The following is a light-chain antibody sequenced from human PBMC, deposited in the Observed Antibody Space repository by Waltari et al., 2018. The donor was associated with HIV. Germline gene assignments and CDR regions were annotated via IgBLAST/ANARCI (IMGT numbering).Light chain of an antibody. J-gene: IGLJ2*01. V-gene: IGLV2-8*01. Sequence: QSALTQPPSASGSPGQSVTISCTGTSSDIGGYPYVSWSQQYPGKAPKLMIYEVRTRPSGVPDRFSGSKSANTASLTVSGLQAEDEADYYCSSYGGSANLLFGGGTKLTVL. CDR1: SSDIGGYPY. CDR2: EVR. CDR3: SSYGGSANLL.